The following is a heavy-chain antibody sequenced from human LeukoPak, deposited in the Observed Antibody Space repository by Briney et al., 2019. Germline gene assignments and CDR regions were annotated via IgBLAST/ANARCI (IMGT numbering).Heavy chain of an antibody. CDR1: GGTFSSYA. Sequence: SAKVSCKASGGTFSSYAISWVRQAPGQGLEWMGGIIPIFGTANYAQKFQGRVTITADKSTSTAYMELSSLRSEDTAVYYCAGPDTAMVNYYYYYMDVWGKGTTVTVSS. J-gene: IGHJ6*03. D-gene: IGHD5-18*01. V-gene: IGHV1-69*06. CDR2: IIPIFGTA. CDR3: AGPDTAMVNYYYYYMDV.